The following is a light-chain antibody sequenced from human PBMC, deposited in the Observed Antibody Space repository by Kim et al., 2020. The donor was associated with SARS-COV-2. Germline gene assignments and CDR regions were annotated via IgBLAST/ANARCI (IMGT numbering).Light chain of an antibody. V-gene: IGLV2-14*03. CDR3: SSYTTSTTGV. CDR1: NSDIGGHNS. J-gene: IGLJ3*02. CDR2: DVT. Sequence: QSALTQPASVSGSPGQPITISCTGTNSDIGGHNSASWYQQYPGTAPKLLIYDVTRRASGISNRFSGSKSGNTASLTITGRQTEDEADYYCSSYTTSTTGVFGGGTKVTVL.